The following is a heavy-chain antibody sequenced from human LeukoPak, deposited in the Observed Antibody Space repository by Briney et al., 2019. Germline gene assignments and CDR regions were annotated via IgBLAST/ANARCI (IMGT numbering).Heavy chain of an antibody. Sequence: PSETLSLTCTVSGGSISSHYWSWIRQPPGKGLEWIGYIYYSGSTNYNPSLKSRVTISVDTSKNQFSLKLSSVTAADTAVYYCARGGVHYYDSSGPFGYWGQGTLVTVSS. J-gene: IGHJ4*02. V-gene: IGHV4-59*11. CDR2: IYYSGST. D-gene: IGHD3-22*01. CDR3: ARGGVHYYDSSGPFGY. CDR1: GGSISSHY.